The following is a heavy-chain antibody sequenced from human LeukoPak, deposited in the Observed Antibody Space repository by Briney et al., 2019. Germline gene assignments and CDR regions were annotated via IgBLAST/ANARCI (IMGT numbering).Heavy chain of an antibody. CDR3: AREWGDYYYYYYMDV. J-gene: IGHJ6*03. V-gene: IGHV4-61*02. CDR2: IYTSGST. D-gene: IGHD3-16*01. Sequence: PSETLSLTCTVSGRSISSGSYYWSWIRQPAGKGLEWIGRIYTSGSTNYNPSLKSRVTISVDTSKNQFSLKLSSVTAADTAVYYCAREWGDYYYYYYMDVWGKGTTVTVSS. CDR1: GRSISSGSYY.